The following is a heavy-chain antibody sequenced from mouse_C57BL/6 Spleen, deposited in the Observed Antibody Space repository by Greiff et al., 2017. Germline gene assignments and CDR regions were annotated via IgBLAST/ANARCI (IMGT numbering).Heavy chain of an antibody. V-gene: IGHV1-7*01. CDR3: ASGDDGYYYFDY. CDR1: GYTFTSYW. J-gene: IGHJ2*01. CDR2: INPSSSYT. Sequence: VQLQQSGAELAKPGASVKLSCKASGYTFTSYWMHWVKQRPGQGLEWIGYINPSSSYTKYNQKFKDKATLTADKSSSTAYMQLSSLTYEDSAVYYCASGDDGYYYFDYWGQGTTLTVSS. D-gene: IGHD2-3*01.